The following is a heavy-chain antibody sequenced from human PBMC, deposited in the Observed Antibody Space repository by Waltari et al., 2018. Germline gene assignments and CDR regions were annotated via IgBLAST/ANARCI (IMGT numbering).Heavy chain of an antibody. CDR2: IYSGGST. Sequence: EVQLVETGGGLIQPGGSLRLSCAASGFTVSSNYMSWVRQAPGKGREWVSVIYSGGSTYYADSVKGRVTISRDNAKNTLYLQMNSLRAEDTAVYYCARGVVNGPFDYWGQGTLVTVSS. D-gene: IGHD3-3*01. J-gene: IGHJ4*02. V-gene: IGHV3-53*02. CDR3: ARGVVNGPFDY. CDR1: GFTVSSNY.